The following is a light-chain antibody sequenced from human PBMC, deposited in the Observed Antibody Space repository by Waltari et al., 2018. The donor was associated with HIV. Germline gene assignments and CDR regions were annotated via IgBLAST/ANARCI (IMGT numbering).Light chain of an antibody. CDR1: QSLLLNFNNKTY. CDR3: QQCYSTPWT. J-gene: IGKJ1*01. V-gene: IGKV4-1*01. Sequence: DIVMTQSPASLAVSLGERATINCKSNQSLLLNFNNKTYLTWYQQKPGQSPKLLLYWASTRESGVPDRFSGSGSGTDFNLTISSLQAEDVATYYCQQCYSTPWTLGRGTKVEI. CDR2: WAS.